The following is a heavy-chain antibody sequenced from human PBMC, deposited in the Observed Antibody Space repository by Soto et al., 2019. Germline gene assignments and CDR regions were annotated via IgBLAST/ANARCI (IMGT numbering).Heavy chain of an antibody. D-gene: IGHD2-15*01. J-gene: IGHJ4*02. CDR1: GFTFSSYG. CDR2: ISYDGSNK. V-gene: IGHV3-30*18. Sequence: LRLSCAASGFTFSSYGMHWVRQAPGKGLEWVAVISYDGSNKYYADSVKGRFTISRDNSKNTLYLQMNSLRAEDTAVYYCAKDGIRSGFDYWGQGTLVTVSS. CDR3: AKDGIRSGFDY.